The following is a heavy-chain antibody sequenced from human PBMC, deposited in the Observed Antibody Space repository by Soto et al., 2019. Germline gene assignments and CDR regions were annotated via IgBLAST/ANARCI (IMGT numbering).Heavy chain of an antibody. Sequence: VGSLRLSCAASGFAFSNYWMHWVRQVPGKGLVWVSRVNGDGSTRNSADSVKGRFTISRDNAKNTLYLQMDSLRAEDTAVYYCTRDPGRNWFDPWGQGTLVTVSS. CDR3: TRDPGRNWFDP. CDR1: GFAFSNYW. J-gene: IGHJ5*02. CDR2: VNGDGSTR. V-gene: IGHV3-74*01.